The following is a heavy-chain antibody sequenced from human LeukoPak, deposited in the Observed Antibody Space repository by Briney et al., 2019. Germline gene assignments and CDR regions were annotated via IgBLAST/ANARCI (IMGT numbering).Heavy chain of an antibody. CDR1: GGSFSDYS. D-gene: IGHD5-18*01. CDR2: INHSGGT. V-gene: IGHV4-34*01. J-gene: IGHJ6*03. CDR3: ARVGYSYSINDWSRTGLGAYPTKYYYMDV. Sequence: ASETLSLTCAVYGGSFSDYSWTWIRQPPGKGLQSIGEINHSGGTNHNPSLMSRVIMSVDTSKNQISLKVSSVTAADTAVYYCARVGYSYSINDWSRTGLGAYPTKYYYMDVWGQGTMVTVSS.